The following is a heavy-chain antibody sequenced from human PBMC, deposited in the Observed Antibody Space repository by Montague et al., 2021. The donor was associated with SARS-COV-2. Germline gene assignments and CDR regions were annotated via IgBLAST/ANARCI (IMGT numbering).Heavy chain of an antibody. J-gene: IGHJ3*02. CDR3: VREKAGGLRNVFDI. CDR1: GFSIGSGYY. CDR2: IYHSGTT. Sequence: SETLSLTCTVSGFSIGSGYYCGWLRPPPGKGLEWIGSIYHSGTTXXHPSLQSRLTMSIDTSTNQFSLRLTSVTAAATAVFFCVREKAGGLRNVFDIWGQGTTVTVSS. V-gene: IGHV4-38-2*02.